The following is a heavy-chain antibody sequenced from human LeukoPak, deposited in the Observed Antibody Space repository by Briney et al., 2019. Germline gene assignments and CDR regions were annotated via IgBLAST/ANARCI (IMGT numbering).Heavy chain of an antibody. V-gene: IGHV4-59*02. J-gene: IGHJ4*02. CDR3: ARAAPQYDSSGYYFDY. CDR1: GDSVNTYY. D-gene: IGHD3-22*01. Sequence: SETLSLTCTVSGDSVNTYYWSWIRQPPGRGLEWIGYIYYSGSTNYNPSLKSRVTISVDTSKNQFSLKLSSVTAADTAVYYCARAAPQYDSSGYYFDYWGQGTLVTVSS. CDR2: IYYSGST.